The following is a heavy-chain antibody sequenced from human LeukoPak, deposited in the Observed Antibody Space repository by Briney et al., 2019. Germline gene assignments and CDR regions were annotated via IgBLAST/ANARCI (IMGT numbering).Heavy chain of an antibody. D-gene: IGHD2-15*01. Sequence: PGRSLRLSCAASGFTFSSYGMHWVRQAPGKGLEWVAVIWYDGSNKYYADSVKGRFTISRDNSKNTLYLQMNSLRAEDTAVYYCAKAREVAGFDYWGQGTLVTVSS. CDR3: AKAREVAGFDY. CDR1: GFTFSSYG. CDR2: IWYDGSNK. J-gene: IGHJ4*02. V-gene: IGHV3-33*06.